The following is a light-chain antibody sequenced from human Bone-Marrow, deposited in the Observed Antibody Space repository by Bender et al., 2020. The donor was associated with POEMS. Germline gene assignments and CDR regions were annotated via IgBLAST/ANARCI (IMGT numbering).Light chain of an antibody. CDR3: QSYDISLSGWV. J-gene: IGLJ3*02. CDR2: NNE. CDR1: SSNMGAGYG. Sequence: QSVLTQPPSVSGAPGQTVTISCTGTSSNMGAGYGVNWYQQLPGTAPKLLIYNNENRPPGVPDRSSGSKSGTSASLAITGLQAEDEADYYCQSYDISLSGWVFGGGTKLTAL. V-gene: IGLV1-40*01.